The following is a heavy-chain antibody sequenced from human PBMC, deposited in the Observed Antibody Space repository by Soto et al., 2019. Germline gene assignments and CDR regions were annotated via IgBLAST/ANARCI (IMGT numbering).Heavy chain of an antibody. Sequence: EVQLVESGGGLVQPGGSLKLSCAASGFTFSGSAMHWVRQASGKGLEWVGRIRSKANSYATAYAASVKGRFTISRDDSKNTAYLQMNSLKTEDTAVYYCTRRAYYYDSSGAVDYWGLGTLVTVSS. D-gene: IGHD3-22*01. V-gene: IGHV3-73*02. CDR3: TRRAYYYDSSGAVDY. CDR2: IRSKANSYAT. J-gene: IGHJ4*02. CDR1: GFTFSGSA.